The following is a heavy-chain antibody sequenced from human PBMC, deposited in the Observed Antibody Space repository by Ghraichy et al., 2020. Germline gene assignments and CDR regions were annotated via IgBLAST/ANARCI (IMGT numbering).Heavy chain of an antibody. D-gene: IGHD2-2*03. Sequence: SETLSLTCTVSGGSISSGSYYWSWIRQPAGKGLEWIGRIYTSGSTNYNPSLKSRVTISVDTSKNQFSLKLSSVTAADTAVYYCARMDRHRYYYGMDVWGQGTTVTVSS. J-gene: IGHJ6*02. CDR1: GGSISSGSYY. V-gene: IGHV4-61*02. CDR3: ARMDRHRYYYGMDV. CDR2: IYTSGST.